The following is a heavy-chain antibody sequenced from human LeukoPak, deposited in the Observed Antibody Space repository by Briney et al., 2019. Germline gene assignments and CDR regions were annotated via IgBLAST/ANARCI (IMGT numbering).Heavy chain of an antibody. CDR3: ARGDGYDFFDY. CDR2: IRSSSSYI. CDR1: GFTFSTYS. D-gene: IGHD5-24*01. Sequence: GGSLRLSCAASGFTFSTYSMNWVRQAPGKGPEWVASIRSSSSYIQYADSVKGRFTISRDNAKNSLFLQMNSLRAEDTAVYYCARGDGYDFFDYWGQGTLVTVSS. J-gene: IGHJ4*02. V-gene: IGHV3-21*01.